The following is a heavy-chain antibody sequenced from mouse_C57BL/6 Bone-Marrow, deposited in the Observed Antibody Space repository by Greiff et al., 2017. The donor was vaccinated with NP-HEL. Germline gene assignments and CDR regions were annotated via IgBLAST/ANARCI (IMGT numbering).Heavy chain of an antibody. V-gene: IGHV1-52*01. D-gene: IGHD1-1*01. CDR2: IDPSDSET. J-gene: IGHJ1*03. CDR3: ARSRAYGGYFDV. CDR1: GYTFTSYW. Sequence: QVQLQQPGAELVRPGSSVKLSCKASGYTFTSYWMHWVKQRPIQGLEWIGNIDPSDSETHYNQKFKDKATLTVDKSSSTAYMQLSSLTSEDSAVYYCARSRAYGGYFDVWGTGTTVTVSS.